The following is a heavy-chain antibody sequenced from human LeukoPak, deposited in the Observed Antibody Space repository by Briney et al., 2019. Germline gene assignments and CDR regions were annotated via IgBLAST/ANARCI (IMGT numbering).Heavy chain of an antibody. J-gene: IGHJ4*02. V-gene: IGHV3-30-3*01. D-gene: IGHD4-17*01. CDR1: GFTFSSYA. Sequence: GGSLRLSCAASGFTFSSYAVHWVRQAPGKGLEWVAVISYDGSNKYYADSVKGRFTISRDNSKNTLYLQMNSLRAEDTAVYYCARGHDYGDYFDYWGQGTLVTVSS. CDR3: ARGHDYGDYFDY. CDR2: ISYDGSNK.